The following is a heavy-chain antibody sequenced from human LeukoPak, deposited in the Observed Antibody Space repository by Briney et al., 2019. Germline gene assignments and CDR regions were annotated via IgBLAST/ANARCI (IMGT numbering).Heavy chain of an antibody. CDR1: GFTVSSNY. CDR2: IYSGGST. V-gene: IGHV3-66*01. CDR3: ARDDDSSGYYSLDY. D-gene: IGHD3-22*01. Sequence: GGSLRLSCAASGFTVSSNYMSWVRQAPGKGLEWVSVIYSGGSTYYADSVKGRFTISRDNSKNTLYLQMNSLRAEDTAVYYCARDDDSSGYYSLDYWGQGTLVTVPS. J-gene: IGHJ4*02.